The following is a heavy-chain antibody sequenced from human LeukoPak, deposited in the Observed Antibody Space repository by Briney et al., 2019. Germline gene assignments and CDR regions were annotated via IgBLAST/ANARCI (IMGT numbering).Heavy chain of an antibody. Sequence: SETLSLTCTVSGYSISSGYYWGWIRQPPGKGLEWIGSIYHSGSTYYNPSLKSRVTISVDTSKNQFSLKLSSVTAADTAVYYCARDIRQESGSGYYSRFDYWGQGTLVTVSS. V-gene: IGHV4-38-2*02. J-gene: IGHJ4*02. CDR3: ARDIRQESGSGYYSRFDY. CDR2: IYHSGST. CDR1: GYSISSGYY. D-gene: IGHD3-22*01.